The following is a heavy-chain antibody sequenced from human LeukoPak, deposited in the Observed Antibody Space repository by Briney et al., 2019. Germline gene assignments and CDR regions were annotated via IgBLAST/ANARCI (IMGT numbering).Heavy chain of an antibody. CDR2: IKQDGGEK. CDR1: GFPFSNYW. J-gene: IGHJ6*03. Sequence: GGSLRLSCAASGFPFSNYWMSWVRQAPGKGLEWVANIKQDGGEKYYVDSVKGRFTTSRDNGKNSLYLQMNSLRAEDTAVYYCARAEGDYYYYFYMDVWGKGTTVTVSS. CDR3: ARAEGDYYYYFYMDV. V-gene: IGHV3-7*01.